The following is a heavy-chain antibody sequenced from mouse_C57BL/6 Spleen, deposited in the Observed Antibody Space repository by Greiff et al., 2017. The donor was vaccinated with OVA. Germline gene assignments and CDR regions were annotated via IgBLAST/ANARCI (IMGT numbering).Heavy chain of an antibody. Sequence: VHLVESGPELVKPGASVKLSCKASGYTFTSYDINWVKQRPGQGLEWIGWIYPRDGSTKYNEKFKGKATLTVDTSSSTAYMELHSLTSEDSAVYFCARPGTSAMDYWGQGTSVTVSS. CDR1: GYTFTSYD. J-gene: IGHJ4*01. CDR2: IYPRDGST. V-gene: IGHV1-85*01. CDR3: ARPGTSAMDY. D-gene: IGHD4-1*01.